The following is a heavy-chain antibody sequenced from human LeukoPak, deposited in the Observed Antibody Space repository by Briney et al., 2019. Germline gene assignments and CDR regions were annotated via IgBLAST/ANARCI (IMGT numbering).Heavy chain of an antibody. J-gene: IGHJ6*03. D-gene: IGHD3-3*01. Sequence: SCKASGGTFSSYGMHWVRQAPGKGLEWVAFIRYDGSNKYYADSVKGRFTISRDNSKNTLYLQMNSLRAEDTAVYYCAKDHYDFWSGYPTSNYYYYMDVWGKGTTVTVSS. CDR1: GGTFSSYG. V-gene: IGHV3-30*02. CDR2: IRYDGSNK. CDR3: AKDHYDFWSGYPTSNYYYYMDV.